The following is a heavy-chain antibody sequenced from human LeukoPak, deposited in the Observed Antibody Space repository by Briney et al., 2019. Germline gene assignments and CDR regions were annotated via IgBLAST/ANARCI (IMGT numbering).Heavy chain of an antibody. V-gene: IGHV3-74*01. D-gene: IGHD3-10*01. CDR3: ARVGPLWFGELFTPLPYYYYYGMDV. Sequence: GGSLRLSCAASGFTFSSYWMHWVRQAPGEGLVWVSRINSDGSSTSYADSVKGRFTISRDNAKNSLYLQMNSLRDEDTAVYYCARVGPLWFGELFTPLPYYYYYGMDVWGQGTTVTVSS. CDR1: GFTFSSYW. CDR2: INSDGSST. J-gene: IGHJ6*02.